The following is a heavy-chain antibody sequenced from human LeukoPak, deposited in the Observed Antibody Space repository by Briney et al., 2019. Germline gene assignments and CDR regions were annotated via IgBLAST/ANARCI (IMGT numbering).Heavy chain of an antibody. CDR1: RHTFPKNG. J-gene: IGHJ4*02. CDR2: VVGHTGHT. V-gene: IGHV1-18*01. CDR3: VTVGRLHYVLED. Sequence: ASVKVSCKTSRHTFPKNGISWVRQAPGQGLEWMGWVVGHTGHTKYTQKFQGRVIMTTDTSTATSYMELRSLKYDDTAIYYCVTVGRLHYVLEDWGQGTLVTVSS. D-gene: IGHD1-20*01.